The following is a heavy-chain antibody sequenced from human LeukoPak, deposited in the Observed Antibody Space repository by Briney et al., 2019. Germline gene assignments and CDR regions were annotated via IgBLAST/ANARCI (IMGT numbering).Heavy chain of an antibody. Sequence: GASVKVSCKGSGYTFSGYYMHSVRQAPGQELEWMGGINTNSGGKKYAQKFQGRVTMTPDTPTDTAYMDLNSLKSEDTAVYYCSTRAKVDDGGFDYWGQGTLVTVSS. CDR3: STRAKVDDGGFDY. CDR1: GYTFSGYY. J-gene: IGHJ4*02. CDR2: INTNSGGK. V-gene: IGHV1-2*02. D-gene: IGHD4-23*01.